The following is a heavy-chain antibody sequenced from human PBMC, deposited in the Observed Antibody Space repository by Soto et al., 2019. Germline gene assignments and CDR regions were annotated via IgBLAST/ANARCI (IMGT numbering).Heavy chain of an antibody. D-gene: IGHD6-13*01. V-gene: IGHV4-31*03. CDR3: ARDASAAATPPYWYFDL. Sequence: QVQLQESGPGLVKPSQTLSLTCTVSGGSISSGGYYWSWIRQHPGKGLEWIGYIYYSGSTYYNPSLKGRVTISVETSKNPFSLKLSSVTAADTAVYYCARDASAAATPPYWYFDLWGRGTLVTVSS. J-gene: IGHJ2*01. CDR2: IYYSGST. CDR1: GGSISSGGYY.